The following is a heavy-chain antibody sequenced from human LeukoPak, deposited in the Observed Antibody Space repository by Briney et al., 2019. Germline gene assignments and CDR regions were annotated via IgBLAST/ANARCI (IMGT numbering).Heavy chain of an antibody. D-gene: IGHD3-10*01. CDR2: INPNSGGT. Sequence: ASVKVSCKASGYTFTGYYMHWVRQAPGQGLEWMGWINPNSGGTSYAQKFQGRVTMIRDTSTSTVYMELSRLRSDDTAVYYCARVGTQFGEFAWGQGTLVTVSS. CDR1: GYTFTGYY. CDR3: ARVGTQFGEFA. J-gene: IGHJ5*02. V-gene: IGHV1-2*02.